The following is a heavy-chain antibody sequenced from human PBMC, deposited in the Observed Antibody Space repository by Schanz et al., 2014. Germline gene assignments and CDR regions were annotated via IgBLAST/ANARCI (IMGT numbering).Heavy chain of an antibody. CDR2: INNSGVT. D-gene: IGHD3-10*01. V-gene: IGHV4-34*01. J-gene: IGHJ5*02. CDR3: ARGKGPRGWFDP. CDR1: GGSISGYY. Sequence: QVQLQQWGAGLLKPSETLSLTCGVYGGSISGYYWSWIRQPPGKGLEWIGEINNSGVTNYNPFLEMRLTILVDMSKHKVSLKMPSVTAADTAVYYCARGKGPRGWFDPWGQGTLVTVSS.